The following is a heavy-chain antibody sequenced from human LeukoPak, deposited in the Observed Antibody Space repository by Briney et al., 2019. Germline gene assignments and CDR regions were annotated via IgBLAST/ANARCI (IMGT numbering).Heavy chain of an antibody. V-gene: IGHV3-21*01. D-gene: IGHD6-13*01. J-gene: IGHJ4*02. CDR1: GFTFSSYS. CDR3: ARAEEKYGSSHQNFDY. CDR2: ISSSSSYI. Sequence: GGSLRLSCAASGFTFSSYSMNWVRQAPGKGLEWVSSISSSSSYIYYADSVKGRFTISRDNAKNSLYLQMNSLRAEDTAVYYCARAEEKYGSSHQNFDYWGEGTLVTVSS.